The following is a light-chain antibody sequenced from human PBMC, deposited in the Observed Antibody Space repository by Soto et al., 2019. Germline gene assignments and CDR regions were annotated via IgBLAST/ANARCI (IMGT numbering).Light chain of an antibody. J-gene: IGKJ5*01. V-gene: IGKV3-11*01. CDR1: QSVSVY. CDR3: QQYTGPPTT. CDR2: DAS. Sequence: EIVLTQSPATLSFSPGERSTLSCRASQSVSVYLAWFQQKPGQPPRLLIYDASKRATGIPPRFSGSGSTTDFTLTITRLEPEDSAVYFCQQYTGPPTTFGQGTRLEIK.